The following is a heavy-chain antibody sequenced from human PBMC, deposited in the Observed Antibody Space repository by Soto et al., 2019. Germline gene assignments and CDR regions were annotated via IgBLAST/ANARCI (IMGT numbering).Heavy chain of an antibody. Sequence: QVQLVESGGGVVQPGRYLRLSCAAYVFTFSSYGMHWVRQAPGKGLEWVAVIWYDGSNKYYADSVKGRFTISRDNSKNTLYLQMNSLRAEDTAVYYCAPGYCSGGSCDAFDIWVQGTMVTVSS. D-gene: IGHD2-15*01. J-gene: IGHJ3*02. V-gene: IGHV3-33*01. CDR3: APGYCSGGSCDAFDI. CDR2: IWYDGSNK. CDR1: VFTFSSYG.